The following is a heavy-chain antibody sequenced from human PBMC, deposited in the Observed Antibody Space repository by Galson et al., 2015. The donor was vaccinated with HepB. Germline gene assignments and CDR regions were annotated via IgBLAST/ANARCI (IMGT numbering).Heavy chain of an antibody. D-gene: IGHD1-14*01. V-gene: IGHV4-38-2*02. CDR1: GFSISNDYY. J-gene: IGHJ4*02. CDR3: ARDIPTGYFDY. CDR2: TNHSGTT. Sequence: ETLSLTCAVSGFSISNDYYWGWIRQSPGKGLEWIGSTNHSGTTYYNLSLKGRVTISVDTSKNQFSLKLTSVTAADTAVYFCARDIPTGYFDYWGQGMLVTVSS.